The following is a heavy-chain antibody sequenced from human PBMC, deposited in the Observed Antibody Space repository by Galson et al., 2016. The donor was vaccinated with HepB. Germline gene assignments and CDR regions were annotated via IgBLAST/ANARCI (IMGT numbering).Heavy chain of an antibody. CDR1: GYSFTNNV. Sequence: SVKVSCKASGYSFTNNVINWVRQAPGQRLEWMGWIKAGNGVTKYSQKFQGRVTITRDTSASTAYMELSSLRSEDTAVYYCARSAGQSAFDYWGQGTLVTVSS. D-gene: IGHD6-19*01. J-gene: IGHJ4*02. CDR3: ARSAGQSAFDY. CDR2: IKAGNGVT. V-gene: IGHV1-3*01.